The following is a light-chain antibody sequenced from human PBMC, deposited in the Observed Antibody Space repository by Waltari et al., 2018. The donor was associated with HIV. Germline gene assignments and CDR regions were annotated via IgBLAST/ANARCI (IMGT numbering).Light chain of an antibody. V-gene: IGLV3-25*03. CDR1: ALVKQY. Sequence: SYELTQLPSVSVSPGQTARITCSGDALVKQYAYWYQQKPGQAPVLMISKDNERPSGTPERFSGSSSGTTVTLTISGVQAEDEADYYCQSADSGGTWDVVFGGGTKLTVL. CDR2: KDN. J-gene: IGLJ2*01. CDR3: QSADSGGTWDVV.